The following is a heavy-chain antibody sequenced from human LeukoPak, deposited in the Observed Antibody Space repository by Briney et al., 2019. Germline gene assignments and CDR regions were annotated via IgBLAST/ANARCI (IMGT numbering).Heavy chain of an antibody. CDR3: ARGRSYDYIWGSYRLLFDY. V-gene: IGHV4-34*01. CDR1: GGSFSGYY. CDR2: INHSGST. J-gene: IGHJ4*02. Sequence: SETLSLTCAVYGGSFSGYYWSWIRQPPGKGLEWIGEINHSGSTNYNPSLKSRVTISVDTSKNQFSLKLSSVTAADTAVYYCARGRSYDYIWGSYRLLFDYWGQGTLVTVSS. D-gene: IGHD3-16*02.